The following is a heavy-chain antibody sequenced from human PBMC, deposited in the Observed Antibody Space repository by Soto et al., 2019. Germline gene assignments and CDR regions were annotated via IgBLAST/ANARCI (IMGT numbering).Heavy chain of an antibody. Sequence: PSETLSLTCTVSGGSISDGYYWSWTRQHPGKGLEWIGSISYSGSTSYNPSLKSRLTISVDRSKSQFSLNLSSVTAADTAVYYCARRDRSGYSYWLDTWGQGTLVTVSS. CDR2: ISYSGST. CDR3: ARRDRSGYSYWLDT. V-gene: IGHV4-31*03. J-gene: IGHJ5*02. D-gene: IGHD3-22*01. CDR1: GGSISDGYY.